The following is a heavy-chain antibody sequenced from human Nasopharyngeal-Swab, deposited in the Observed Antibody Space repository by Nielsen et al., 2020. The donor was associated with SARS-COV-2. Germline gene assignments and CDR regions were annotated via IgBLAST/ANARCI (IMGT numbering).Heavy chain of an antibody. CDR2: IYYSGST. Sequence: SETLSLTCTVSGGSISSGDYYWSWIRQPPGKGLEWIGYIYYSGSTNYNPSLKSRVTISVDTSKNQFSLKLSSVTAADTAVYYYARGRLPGGDYENYWGQGTLVTVSS. CDR3: ARGRLPGGDYENY. J-gene: IGHJ4*02. V-gene: IGHV4-61*08. CDR1: GGSISSGDYY. D-gene: IGHD4-17*01.